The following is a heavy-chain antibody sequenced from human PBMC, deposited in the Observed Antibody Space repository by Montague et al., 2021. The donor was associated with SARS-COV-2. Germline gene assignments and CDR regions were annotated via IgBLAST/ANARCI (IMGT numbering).Heavy chain of an antibody. Sequence: TLSLTCTVSGASITSGGYFWNWIRQHPGKGLEYIGAISYSGSTYYKPSLTSRVSISMDTSKNAFSLSLHSVTAADTAVYFCAASGRRGYSNPFHHCGRGSLVTVSS. D-gene: IGHD4-11*01. J-gene: IGHJ4*02. V-gene: IGHV4-31*03. CDR2: ISYSGST. CDR1: GASITSGGYF. CDR3: AASGRRGYSNPFHH.